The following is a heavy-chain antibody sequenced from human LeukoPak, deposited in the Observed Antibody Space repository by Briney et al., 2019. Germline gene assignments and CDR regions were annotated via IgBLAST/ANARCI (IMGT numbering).Heavy chain of an antibody. CDR1: GFTFSRYG. J-gene: IGHJ4*02. V-gene: IGHV3-30*18. CDR3: AKLWTGTTSY. D-gene: IGHD1-1*01. CDR2: ISYDGSNK. Sequence: PGGSLRLSCAASGFTFSRYGMHWVRQAPGKGLEWVAVISYDGSNKYYADSVKGRFTISRDNSKNTLYLQMNSLRAEDTAVYYCAKLWTGTTSYWGQGTPVTVSS.